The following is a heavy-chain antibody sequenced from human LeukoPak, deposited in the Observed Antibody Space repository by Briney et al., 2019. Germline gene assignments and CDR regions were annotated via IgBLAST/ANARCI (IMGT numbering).Heavy chain of an antibody. D-gene: IGHD3/OR15-3a*01. CDR3: ARAVGPFDY. CDR1: GFTFSTDG. CDR2: IWYDGSNK. Sequence: GRSLRLSCAASGFTFSTDGMHWVRQAPGKGLEWVAVIWYDGSNKFYGDSVKGRFTISRDNSENMLYLQMNGLRAEDTAVYYCARAVGPFDYWGQGTLVTVSS. J-gene: IGHJ4*02. V-gene: IGHV3-33*01.